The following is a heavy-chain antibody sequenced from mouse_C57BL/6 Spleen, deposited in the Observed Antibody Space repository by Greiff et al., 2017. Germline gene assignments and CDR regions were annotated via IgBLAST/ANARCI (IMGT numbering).Heavy chain of an antibody. CDR2: IHPNSGST. V-gene: IGHV1-64*01. CDR1: GYTFTSYW. CDR3: ARGEITTVVRGYCDY. D-gene: IGHD1-1*01. Sequence: QVQLQQSGAELVKPGASVKLSCKASGYTFTSYWMHWVKQRPGQGLEWIGMIHPNSGSTNYNEKFKSKATLTVDKSSSTAYMQLSSLTSEDSAVYYCARGEITTVVRGYCDYWGQGTTLTVSS. J-gene: IGHJ2*01.